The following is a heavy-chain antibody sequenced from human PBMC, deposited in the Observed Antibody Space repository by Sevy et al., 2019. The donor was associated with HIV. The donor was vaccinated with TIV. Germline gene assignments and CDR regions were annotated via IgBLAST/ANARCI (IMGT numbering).Heavy chain of an antibody. J-gene: IGHJ6*02. CDR2: ISWNSGSI. D-gene: IGHD2-21*01. CDR1: GFTFDDYA. Sequence: GGSLRLSCAASGFTFDDYAMHWVRQAPGKGLEWVSGISWNSGSIGYADSVKGRFTISRDNANHFLYLEMNSLRPEDTAFYYCAKDINRGCDGINCYPYYYYFYGLDVWGQGTTVTVSS. CDR3: AKDINRGCDGINCYPYYYYFYGLDV. V-gene: IGHV3-9*01.